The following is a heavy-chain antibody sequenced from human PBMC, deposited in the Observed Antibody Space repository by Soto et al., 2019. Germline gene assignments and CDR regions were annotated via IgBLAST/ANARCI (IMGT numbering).Heavy chain of an antibody. D-gene: IGHD3-9*01. CDR3: ATLTKYDILTGFYPC. V-gene: IGHV3-66*01. CDR2: IYSDGST. CDR1: GFTVNSKY. J-gene: IGHJ4*02. Sequence: GGSLRLSCAASGFTVNSKYMSWVRQAPGKGLEWVSVIYSDGSTYYADSVKGRFIISRDNSNNTLYFQMNSLRAEDTAVYYCATLTKYDILTGFYPCWGQGTLVTVSS.